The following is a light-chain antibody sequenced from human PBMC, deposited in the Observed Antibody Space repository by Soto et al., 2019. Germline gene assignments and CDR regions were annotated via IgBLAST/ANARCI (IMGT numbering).Light chain of an antibody. Sequence: EIVLTQSPGTLSLSPGERATLSCRASQSVSSSYLAWYQQKPGQAPRLLIYGASSRATGIPDRFSGSGSGTDFTLTISRLEPEDFAVYYCLQDYSSPITFGQGTRLEIK. V-gene: IGKV3-20*01. CDR1: QSVSSSY. CDR2: GAS. J-gene: IGKJ5*01. CDR3: LQDYSSPIT.